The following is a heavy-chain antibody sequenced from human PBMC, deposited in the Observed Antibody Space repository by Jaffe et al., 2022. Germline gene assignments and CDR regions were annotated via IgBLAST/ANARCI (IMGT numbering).Heavy chain of an antibody. CDR2: IYPGDSNT. J-gene: IGHJ4*02. Sequence: EVQLVQSGPEVKKPGESLKISCKGSGYSFTTYRIGWVRQMPGKGLECMGIIYPGDSNTRYNPSFQGQVTISVDKSISTAYLQWSSLKASDTAIYFCVRARSGLGESIGAGDYWGQGTLVTVSS. V-gene: IGHV5-51*03. D-gene: IGHD3-10*01. CDR3: VRARSGLGESIGAGDY. CDR1: GYSFTTYR.